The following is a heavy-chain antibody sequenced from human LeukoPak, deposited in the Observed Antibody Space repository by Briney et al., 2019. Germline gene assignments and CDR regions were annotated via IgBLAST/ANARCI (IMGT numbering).Heavy chain of an antibody. Sequence: SETLSLTCTVSGGSISSHYWSWIRQPPGKGLEWIGYIYYSGSTNYNPSLKSRVTISVDTSKNQFSLKLSSVTAADTAVYYCTRRIAEAGTCYFDYWGQGTLVTVSS. CDR1: GGSISSHY. V-gene: IGHV4-59*11. J-gene: IGHJ4*02. CDR3: TRRIAEAGTCYFDY. D-gene: IGHD6-19*01. CDR2: IYYSGST.